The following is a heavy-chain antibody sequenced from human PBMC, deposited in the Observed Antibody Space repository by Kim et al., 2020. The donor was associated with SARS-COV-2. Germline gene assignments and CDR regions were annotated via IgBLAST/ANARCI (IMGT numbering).Heavy chain of an antibody. D-gene: IGHD1-26*01. CDR3: ARPRGGSYYGYFDY. Sequence: GGSLRLSCAASGFTFSSYAMHWVRQAPGKGLEWVAVISHDGSNKYYADSVKGRFTISRDNSKNTLYLQMNSLRAEDTAVYYCARPRGGSYYGYFDYWGQGTLVTVSS. V-gene: IGHV3-30-3*01. CDR1: GFTFSSYA. CDR2: ISHDGSNK. J-gene: IGHJ4*02.